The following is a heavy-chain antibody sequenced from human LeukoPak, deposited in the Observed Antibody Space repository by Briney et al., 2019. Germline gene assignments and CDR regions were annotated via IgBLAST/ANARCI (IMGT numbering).Heavy chain of an antibody. V-gene: IGHV3-7*01. Sequence: GGSLRLSCAASGFTFSSYWMSWVRQAPGKGLEWVANIKQDGSEKYYVDSVKGRFTISRDNAKNSLYLQMNSLRAEDTAVYYCARAPTPDCSSTSCPSDYDFWSGSTLRTSAFDIWAKGQWSPSLQ. CDR2: IKQDGSEK. CDR3: ARAPTPDCSSTSCPSDYDFWSGSTLRTSAFDI. J-gene: IGHJ3*02. D-gene: IGHD3-3*01. CDR1: GFTFSSYW.